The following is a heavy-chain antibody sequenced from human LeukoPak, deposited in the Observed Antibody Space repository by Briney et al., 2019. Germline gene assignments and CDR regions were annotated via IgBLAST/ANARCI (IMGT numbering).Heavy chain of an antibody. D-gene: IGHD3-10*01. V-gene: IGHV4-59*01. Sequence: SETLSLTCTVSGGSISSYYWSWIRQPPGKGLEWIGYIYYSGSTNYNPSLKSRVTISVDTSKNQFSLKLSSVTAADTAVYYCARDLWFGELSSGYYYGMDVWGQGTTVTVSS. CDR1: GGSISSYY. CDR3: ARDLWFGELSSGYYYGMDV. J-gene: IGHJ6*02. CDR2: IYYSGST.